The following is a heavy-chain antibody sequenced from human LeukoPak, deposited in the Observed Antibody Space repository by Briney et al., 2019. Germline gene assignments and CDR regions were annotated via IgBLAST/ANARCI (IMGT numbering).Heavy chain of an antibody. J-gene: IGHJ4*02. V-gene: IGHV3-53*01. CDR2: IYSGGST. CDR1: GFTGSSNY. Sequence: KAGGSLRLXCAASGFTGSSNYMSWVRPAPGKGLESVSVIYSGGSTYYADSVKGRFTISRDNSKNTLYLQMNSLRAEDTAAYYCARDDNWGQGTLVIVSS. CDR3: ARDDN.